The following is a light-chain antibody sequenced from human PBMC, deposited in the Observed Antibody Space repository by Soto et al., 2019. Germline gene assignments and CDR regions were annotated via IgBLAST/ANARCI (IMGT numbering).Light chain of an antibody. CDR1: QDIRTE. CDR2: AAS. J-gene: IGKJ1*01. CDR3: LQDYNYPRT. Sequence: ALQMTQSPSSLSASVGDRVTITCRASQDIRTELGWYQQKPGKAPKLLICAASTLQGGVPSRFSGSGSGTDFTLTISSLQPEDFATYYCLQDYNYPRTFGQGTKVEIK. V-gene: IGKV1-6*01.